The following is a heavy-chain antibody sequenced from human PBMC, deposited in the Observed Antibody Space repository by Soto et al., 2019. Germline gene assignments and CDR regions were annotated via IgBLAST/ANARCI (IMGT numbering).Heavy chain of an antibody. CDR2: ISAYNGNT. CDR1: GYTFTSYG. CDR3: ARDQAMVREGDGMDV. V-gene: IGHV1-18*01. D-gene: IGHD3-10*01. Sequence: QVQLVQSGAEVKKPGASVKVSCKASGYTFTSYGISWVRQAPGQGLEWMGWISAYNGNTNYAQKLQGRVTMTTDTSXXTAYMELRSLRSDDTAVYYCARDQAMVREGDGMDVWGQGTTVTVSS. J-gene: IGHJ6*02.